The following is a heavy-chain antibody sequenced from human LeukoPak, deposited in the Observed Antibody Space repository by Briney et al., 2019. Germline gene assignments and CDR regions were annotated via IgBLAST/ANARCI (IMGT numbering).Heavy chain of an antibody. CDR1: GFTFRSHW. CDR3: ARGPNYGDRVHYLDS. D-gene: IGHD4-17*01. J-gene: IGHJ4*02. CDR2: IKQGGSEK. V-gene: IGHV3-7*01. Sequence: GGSLRLSCAASGFTFRSHWMTWVRQAPGKGLEWVASIKQGGSEKYYADSVEGRFTVSRDNAKNSLYLQMNSLSADDTALYYCARGPNYGDRVHYLDSWGQGTQVTVSS.